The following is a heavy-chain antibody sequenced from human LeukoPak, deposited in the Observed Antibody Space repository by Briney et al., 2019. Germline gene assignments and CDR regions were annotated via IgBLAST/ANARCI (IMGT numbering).Heavy chain of an antibody. J-gene: IGHJ4*02. CDR2: IYYSGST. V-gene: IGHV4-39*01. Sequence: SETLSLTCTVSGGSISSSSCYWGWIRQPPGKGLEWIGSIYYSGSTYYNPSLKSRVTISVDTSKNQFSLRLSSVTAADTAVYYCARRDTGGYFDYWGQGTLVTVSS. CDR3: ARRDTGGYFDY. D-gene: IGHD3-16*01. CDR1: GGSISSSSCY.